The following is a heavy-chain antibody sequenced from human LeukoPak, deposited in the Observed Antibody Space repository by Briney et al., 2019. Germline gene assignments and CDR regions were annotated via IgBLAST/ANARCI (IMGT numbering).Heavy chain of an antibody. CDR1: GFTFDDYG. J-gene: IGHJ4*02. CDR3: ARGHWFAHLDY. Sequence: GGSLRLSCAASGFTFDDYGMSWVRQAPGKGLEWVSCINWNGGSTGYADSVKGRFTISRDNSKNTLFLQMNSLRAEDTAVYYCARGHWFAHLDYWGQGTLVTVSS. V-gene: IGHV3-20*04. D-gene: IGHD3-9*01. CDR2: INWNGGST.